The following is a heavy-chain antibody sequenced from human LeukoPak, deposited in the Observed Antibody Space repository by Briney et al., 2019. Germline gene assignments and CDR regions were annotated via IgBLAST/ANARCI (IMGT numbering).Heavy chain of an antibody. J-gene: IGHJ4*02. CDR2: ISSSGSTI. D-gene: IGHD3-10*01. CDR3: ARAGSGTEGGFDY. CDR1: GFTFSSYE. Sequence: GGSLRLSCAASGFTFSSYEMNWVRQAPGKGLEWVSYISSSGSTIYYADSVKGRFTISRDNAKNSLYLQMNSLRAEDTAVYYCARAGSGTEGGFDYWGQGTLVTVSS. V-gene: IGHV3-48*03.